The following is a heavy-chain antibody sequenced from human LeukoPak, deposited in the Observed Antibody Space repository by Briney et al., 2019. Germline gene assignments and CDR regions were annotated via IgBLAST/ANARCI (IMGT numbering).Heavy chain of an antibody. V-gene: IGHV4-31*03. CDR2: IYYSGST. CDR3: ATSSSSVFEY. D-gene: IGHD6-6*01. CDR1: GGSISSGGYY. J-gene: IGHJ4*02. Sequence: SETLSLTCTVSGGSISSGGYYWSWLRQHPGKGLEWIGYIYYSGSTYHNPSLKSRVTISVDTSKNQFSLKLSSVTAADTAVYYCATSSSSVFEYWGQGTLVTVSS.